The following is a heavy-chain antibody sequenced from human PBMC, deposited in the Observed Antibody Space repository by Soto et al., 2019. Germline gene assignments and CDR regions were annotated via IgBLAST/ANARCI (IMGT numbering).Heavy chain of an antibody. CDR3: ARDEDY. Sequence: ASVKVSCKASGYNFRSNAIHWVRQAPGQRLEWMGWISTAKGNTIYSERFQGRVTITRDTSASTVYMELSTLTSEDTAVYYCARDEDYWGQGTQVTVSS. V-gene: IGHV1-3*04. CDR2: ISTAKGNT. J-gene: IGHJ4*02. CDR1: GYNFRSNA.